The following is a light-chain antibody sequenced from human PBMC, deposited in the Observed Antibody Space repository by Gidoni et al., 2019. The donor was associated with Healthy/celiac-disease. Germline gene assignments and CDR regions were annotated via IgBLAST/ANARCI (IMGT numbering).Light chain of an antibody. CDR3: CSYAGSSYV. J-gene: IGLJ1*01. CDR1: SSDVGGYNY. V-gene: IGLV2-11*02. CDR2: DVS. Sequence: QSDLTQLRSVSGSPGRPVTIPCTGTSSDVGGYNYVSWYQQHPGKAPKLMIYDVSKRPSGVPDRFSGSKSGNTASLTISGLQAEDEADYYCCSYAGSSYVFGTGTKVTVL.